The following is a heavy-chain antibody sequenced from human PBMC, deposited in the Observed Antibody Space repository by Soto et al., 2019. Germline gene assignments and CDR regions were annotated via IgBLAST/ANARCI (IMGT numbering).Heavy chain of an antibody. D-gene: IGHD1-1*01. V-gene: IGHV3-23*01. Sequence: AGGSLRLSCAASGFTFSSYAMSWVRQAPGKGLEWVSAISGSGGSTYYADSVKGRFTISRDNSKNTLYLQMNSLRAEDTAVYYCAKYGRALEVYFDYWGQGTLVTVSS. CDR1: GFTFSSYA. J-gene: IGHJ4*02. CDR2: ISGSGGST. CDR3: AKYGRALEVYFDY.